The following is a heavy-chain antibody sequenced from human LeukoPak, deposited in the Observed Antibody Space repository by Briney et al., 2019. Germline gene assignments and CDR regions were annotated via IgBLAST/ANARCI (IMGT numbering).Heavy chain of an antibody. J-gene: IGHJ4*02. CDR1: GFTFNSYS. CDR3: ARDRIGYGDSVDY. Sequence: GGSLRLSCAASGFTFNSYSMNWVRQAPGKGLEWVSSISSSSSYIYYADSVKGRFTISRDNAKNSLYLQMNSLRAEDTAVYYCARDRIGYGDSVDYWGQGTLVTVSS. D-gene: IGHD4-17*01. V-gene: IGHV3-21*01. CDR2: ISSSSSYI.